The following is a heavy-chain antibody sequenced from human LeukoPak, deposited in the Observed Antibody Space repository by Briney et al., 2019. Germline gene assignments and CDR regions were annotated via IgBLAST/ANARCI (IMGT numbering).Heavy chain of an antibody. J-gene: IGHJ3*02. CDR2: ISSSSSYI. CDR3: ARPDEQQLVRDAFDI. CDR1: GFTFSSYS. Sequence: PGTSLRLSCAASGFTFSSYSMNWVRQAPGKGLEWVSSISSSSSYIYYADSVKGRFTISRDNAKNSLYLRMNSLRAEDTAVYYCARPDEQQLVRDAFDIWGQGTMVTVSS. V-gene: IGHV3-21*01. D-gene: IGHD6-13*01.